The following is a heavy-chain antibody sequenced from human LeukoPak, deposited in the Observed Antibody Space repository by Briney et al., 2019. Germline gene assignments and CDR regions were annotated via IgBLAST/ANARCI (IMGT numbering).Heavy chain of an antibody. Sequence: SETLSLTCIVSGVSINRSSYYWGGIRQPPGKGLECIGSIYYSVRIYHNPSVKSRVTISVDTSRNQFSLKLSSVTAADTAVYYCARRGSANWFDPWGQGTLVTVSS. D-gene: IGHD3-16*01. CDR1: GVSINRSSYY. CDR2: IYYSVRI. CDR3: ARRGSANWFDP. V-gene: IGHV4-39*01. J-gene: IGHJ5*02.